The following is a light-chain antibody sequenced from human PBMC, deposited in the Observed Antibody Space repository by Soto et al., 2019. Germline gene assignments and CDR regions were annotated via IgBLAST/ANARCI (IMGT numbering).Light chain of an antibody. CDR2: AAS. CDR1: QSVRSY. Sequence: DIQMAQSPSSLSASVGDTITITCRASQSVRSYLAWYQQKPGKAPKLLIYAASTLQSGTPSRFSGSGSGTEFTLTINSLKPEDFATYYCQQFNSYPPDSFGQGTKVDIK. CDR3: QQFNSYPPDS. V-gene: IGKV1-9*01. J-gene: IGKJ2*01.